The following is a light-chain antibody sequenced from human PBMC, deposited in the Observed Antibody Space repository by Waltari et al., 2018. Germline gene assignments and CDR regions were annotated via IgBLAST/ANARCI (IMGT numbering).Light chain of an antibody. J-gene: IGKJ1*01. V-gene: IGKV1-5*03. CDR1: QSISGW. Sequence: DIQMTQSPSTLSAFVGDRVTITCRASQSISGWLAWYQQKPGKAPNLLIFKASTLESGVPSRFSGSGSETEFTLTINSLQPDDFATYYCQQYKSPTWTFGQGTKVEIK. CDR2: KAS. CDR3: QQYKSPTWT.